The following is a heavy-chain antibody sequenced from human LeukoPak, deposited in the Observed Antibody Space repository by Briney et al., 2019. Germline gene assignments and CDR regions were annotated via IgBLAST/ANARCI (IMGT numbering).Heavy chain of an antibody. Sequence: GGSRRLSCAASGLIFSNFAMSWVRQARGRGLAWVSSNSGSGGSTYYVGSVKGRFTISRDTSKNTLYLTMTSLSAEDTAVYYCAQDRSFDSLTGYHAFDIWGQGTMVTVSS. J-gene: IGHJ3*02. D-gene: IGHD3-9*01. CDR1: GLIFSNFA. CDR2: NSGSGGST. V-gene: IGHV3-23*01. CDR3: AQDRSFDSLTGYHAFDI.